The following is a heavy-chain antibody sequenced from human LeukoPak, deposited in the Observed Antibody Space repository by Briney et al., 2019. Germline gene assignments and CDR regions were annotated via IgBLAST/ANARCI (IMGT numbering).Heavy chain of an antibody. CDR3: ARLALFGAWSYYWFDP. D-gene: IGHD3-10*01. CDR1: GGSISGHY. Sequence: SETLSLTCTVSGGSISGHYWSWIRQPAGKGLEWIGRIYMTGSTNYNPSLKSRVTMSVDMSKNQFSLKLSSVTAADTAVYFCARLALFGAWSYYWFDPWGQGTLVTVSS. V-gene: IGHV4-4*07. CDR2: IYMTGST. J-gene: IGHJ5*02.